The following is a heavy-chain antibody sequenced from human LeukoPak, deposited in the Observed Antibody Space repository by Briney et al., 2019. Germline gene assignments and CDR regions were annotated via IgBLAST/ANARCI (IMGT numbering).Heavy chain of an antibody. J-gene: IGHJ4*02. V-gene: IGHV3-66*01. CDR2: IYSGGST. Sequence: GGSLRLSCAASGFTVRSNYMSWVRQAPGKGLEWVSVIYSGGSTYYADSVKGRFTISRDNSKNTLYLQMNSLRAEDTAVYYCASWPDSVVVTAISRWGQGTLVTVSS. CDR1: GFTVRSNY. D-gene: IGHD2-21*02. CDR3: ASWPDSVVVTAISR.